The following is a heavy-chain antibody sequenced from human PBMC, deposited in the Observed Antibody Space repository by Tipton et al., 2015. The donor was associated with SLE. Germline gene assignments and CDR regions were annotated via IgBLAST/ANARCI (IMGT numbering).Heavy chain of an antibody. V-gene: IGHV5-10-1*01. Sequence: GHVTISADKSISTAYLQWSSLKASDTAMYYCARLYSGSYPGDFDYWGQGTLVTVSS. J-gene: IGHJ4*02. D-gene: IGHD1-26*01. CDR3: ARLYSGSYPGDFDY.